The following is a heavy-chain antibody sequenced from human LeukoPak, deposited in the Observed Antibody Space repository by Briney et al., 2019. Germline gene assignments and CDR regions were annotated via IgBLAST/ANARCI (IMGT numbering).Heavy chain of an antibody. D-gene: IGHD2-15*01. CDR1: GFTFGGYA. J-gene: IGHJ6*04. CDR2: ISSKDIGGKI. CDR3: ARLLRAEG. Sequence: GGSLRLSCTASGFTFGGYAMSWFRQAPGKGLEWVGFISSKDIGGKIEYAASAKGRFTISREDAKSIVYLQRNTLKTEDTDVYYCARLLRAEGRGKGAKVTLPS. V-gene: IGHV3-49*03.